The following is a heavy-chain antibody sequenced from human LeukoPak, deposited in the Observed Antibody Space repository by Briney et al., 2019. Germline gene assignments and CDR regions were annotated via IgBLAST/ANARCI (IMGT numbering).Heavy chain of an antibody. Sequence: ASVKVSCKASGYTFTSYGISWLRQAPGQGLGWMGWISAYNGNTNYAQQLQGSVTMTTDTPTRTAYMALRSLRSDDTAVYYCARAHDYGDYPPDYWGQGTLVTVSS. D-gene: IGHD4-17*01. CDR3: ARAHDYGDYPPDY. J-gene: IGHJ4*02. V-gene: IGHV1-18*01. CDR2: ISAYNGNT. CDR1: GYTFTSYG.